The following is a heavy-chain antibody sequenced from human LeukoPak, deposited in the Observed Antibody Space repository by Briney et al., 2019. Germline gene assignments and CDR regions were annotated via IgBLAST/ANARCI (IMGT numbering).Heavy chain of an antibody. D-gene: IGHD3-22*01. Sequence: SETLSLTCAVYGGSFSGYYWSWICQPPGKGLEWIGEINHSGSTNYNPSLKSRVTISVDTSKNQFSLKLSSVTAADTAVYYCASELPGWLVDYWGQGTLVTVSS. J-gene: IGHJ4*02. CDR2: INHSGST. V-gene: IGHV4-34*01. CDR1: GGSFSGYY. CDR3: ASELPGWLVDY.